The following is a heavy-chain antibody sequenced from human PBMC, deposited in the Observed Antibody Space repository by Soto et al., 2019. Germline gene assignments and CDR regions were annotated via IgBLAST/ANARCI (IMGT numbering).Heavy chain of an antibody. CDR2: IIPIFGTA. CDR3: GRDGVPGGQGPFDY. Sequence: QVQLVQSGAEVKKPGSSVKVSCKASGGTFSSYAISWVRQAPGQGLEWMGGIIPIFGTANYEQHFQGRVTIIAGESTSPAYMELSSLRSEDKAVYFCGRDGVPGGQGPFDYWGQGNLGTVFS. D-gene: IGHD3-16*01. CDR1: GGTFSSYA. V-gene: IGHV1-69*12. J-gene: IGHJ4*02.